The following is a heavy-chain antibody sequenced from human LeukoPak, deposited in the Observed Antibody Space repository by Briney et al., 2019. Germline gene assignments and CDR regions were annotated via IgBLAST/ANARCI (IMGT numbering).Heavy chain of an antibody. CDR1: GFTFSSYD. J-gene: IGHJ4*02. CDR3: ARVGTNYYGSSGYYDY. V-gene: IGHV3-13*01. Sequence: GGSLRLSCAASGFTFSSYDMHWVRQATGKGLVWVSAIGTAGDTYYPGSVKGRFTISRENAKNSLYLQMNSLRAEDTAVYYCARVGTNYYGSSGYYDYWGQGTLVTVSS. CDR2: IGTAGDT. D-gene: IGHD3-22*01.